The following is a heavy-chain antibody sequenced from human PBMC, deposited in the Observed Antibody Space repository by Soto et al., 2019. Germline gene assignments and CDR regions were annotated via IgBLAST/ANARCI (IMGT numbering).Heavy chain of an antibody. CDR2: IKSKTDGGTT. CDR1: GFTFSNAW. Sequence: GGSLRLSCAASGFTFSNAWMSWVRQAPGKGLEWVGRIKSKTDGGTTDYAAPVKGRFTISRDDSKNTLYLQMNSLKTEDTAVYYCTAGGYCSSTSCYGYYYYYYMDVWGKGTTVTVSS. D-gene: IGHD2-2*01. CDR3: TAGGYCSSTSCYGYYYYYYMDV. J-gene: IGHJ6*03. V-gene: IGHV3-15*01.